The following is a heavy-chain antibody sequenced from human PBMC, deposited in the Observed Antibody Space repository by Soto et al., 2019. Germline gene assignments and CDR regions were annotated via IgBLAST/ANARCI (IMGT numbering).Heavy chain of an antibody. V-gene: IGHV3-11*01. CDR3: ARDDCSSTTFYTGSYYDYGMYV. J-gene: IGHJ6*04. CDR2: ISSSGSNI. D-gene: IGHD2-2*02. Sequence: PGGSLRLSCAPSGFTFSDYYMSWIRQAPGKGLEWVSYISSSGSNIYYADSVKGRFTISRDNAKNALDLQMNSLRAEDTAVYYCARDDCSSTTFYTGSYYDYGMYVYCEGTTVTVSS. CDR1: GFTFSDYY.